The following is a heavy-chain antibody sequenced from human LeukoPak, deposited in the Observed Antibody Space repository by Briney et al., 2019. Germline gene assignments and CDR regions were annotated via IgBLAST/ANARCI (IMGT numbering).Heavy chain of an antibody. CDR2: ISANDGNT. J-gene: IGHJ4*02. CDR1: GYTFTSYG. D-gene: IGHD3-10*01. V-gene: IGHV1-18*01. CDR3: ARESHVTREDY. Sequence: AASVTVSCKASGYTFTSYGISWVRQAPGQGLEWMGWISANDGNTDYPQKLQGRVTMTTDTSTSTAYMELRSLRSDDTAVYYCARESHVTREDYWGQGTLATVSS.